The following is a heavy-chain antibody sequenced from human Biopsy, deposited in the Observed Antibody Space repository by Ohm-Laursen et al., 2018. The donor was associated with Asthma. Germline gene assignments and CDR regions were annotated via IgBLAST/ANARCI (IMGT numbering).Heavy chain of an antibody. V-gene: IGHV1-69*13. CDR1: GGTFNTYV. D-gene: IGHD2-2*01. J-gene: IGHJ4*02. Sequence: SVKVSCKSLGGTFNTYVIGCVRQAPGQGLEWMGGINSVFGTTTYPQKFQDRVTITADDSTSTVYMELSSLRSEDTAVYYCARKAGSCISRTCYSLDFWGQGTLVTVSS. CDR2: INSVFGTT. CDR3: ARKAGSCISRTCYSLDF.